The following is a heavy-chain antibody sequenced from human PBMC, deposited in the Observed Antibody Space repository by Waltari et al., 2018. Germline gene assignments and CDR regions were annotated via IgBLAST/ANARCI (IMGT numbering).Heavy chain of an antibody. Sequence: QVQLVESGGGVVQPGRSLRLSCAASRFTFSNYAMHLVRQPPGKGLEWVAVISYDGSNQYYADSVKGRFTISRDNSKNTLYLQMNSLRPEDTAVYYCAREPSPTQLYYYGMDVWGQGTTVTVSS. D-gene: IGHD1-1*01. V-gene: IGHV3-30*01. CDR2: ISYDGSNQ. CDR3: AREPSPTQLYYYGMDV. CDR1: RFTFSNYA. J-gene: IGHJ6*02.